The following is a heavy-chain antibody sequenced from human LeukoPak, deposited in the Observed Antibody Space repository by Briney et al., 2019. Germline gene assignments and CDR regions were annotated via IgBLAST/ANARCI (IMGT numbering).Heavy chain of an antibody. CDR1: GFTLSSYS. V-gene: IGHV3-21*01. Sequence: GGSLRLSCAASGFTLSSYSMKWVRQAPGKGLEWVSSISSSSIYIYYADSVKGRFTISRGNAKNSLYLQMNSLRAEDTAVYYCAELGITMIGGVWGKGTTVTISS. CDR3: AELGITMIGGV. J-gene: IGHJ6*04. CDR2: ISSSSIYI. D-gene: IGHD3-10*02.